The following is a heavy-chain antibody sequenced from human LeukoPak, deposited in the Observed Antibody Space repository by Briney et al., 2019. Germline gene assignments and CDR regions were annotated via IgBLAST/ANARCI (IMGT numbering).Heavy chain of an antibody. J-gene: IGHJ6*03. V-gene: IGHV1-69*13. CDR1: GGTFSSYA. CDR2: INPIFVTA. CDR3: ARGETANDIVVVPAARNRPYYYYMDV. D-gene: IGHD2-2*01. Sequence: SVKVSCKASGGTFSSYAISWVRQAPGQGLEWMGGINPIFVTANYAQKFQGRVTITADESTSTAYMELSSLRSEDTAVYYCARGETANDIVVVPAARNRPYYYYMDVWGKGTTVTVSS.